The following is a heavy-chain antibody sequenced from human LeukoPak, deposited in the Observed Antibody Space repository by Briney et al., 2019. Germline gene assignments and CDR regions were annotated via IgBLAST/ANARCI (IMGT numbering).Heavy chain of an antibody. V-gene: IGHV3-30*18. CDR1: GFTFSSHA. J-gene: IGHJ4*02. CDR2: TSKDGSDK. CDR3: AKHATEGGSSSTSSWDY. D-gene: IGHD2-2*01. Sequence: GGSLRLSCAASGFTFSSHAMHWVRQAPGKGLEWVAVTSKDGSDKYYADSVKGRFTISRDNSRNSLYLQVNSLRADDTAIYYCAKHATEGGSSSTSSWDYWGQGTLVTVSS.